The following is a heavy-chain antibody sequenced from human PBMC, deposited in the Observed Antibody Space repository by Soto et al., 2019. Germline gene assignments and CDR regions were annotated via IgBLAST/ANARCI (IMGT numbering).Heavy chain of an antibody. D-gene: IGHD2-21*01. V-gene: IGHV4-30-4*01. CDR1: GDSISSGDY. J-gene: IGHJ5*02. CDR3: ASFSVVFATDINWFDP. Sequence: PSETLSLTCTVPGDSISSGDYWSWIRQPPGKGLEWIGYIYNTGTTYYNPSLKSRVAISIDTSRNQFSLKLSSVTAADTAVYYCASFSVVFATDINWFDPWGQGTMVTVSS. CDR2: IYNTGTT.